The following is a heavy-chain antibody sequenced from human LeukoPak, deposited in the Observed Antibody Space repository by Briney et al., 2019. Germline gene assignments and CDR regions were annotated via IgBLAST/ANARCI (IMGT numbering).Heavy chain of an antibody. J-gene: IGHJ4*02. CDR1: GFTCSNFW. Sequence: GGSLRLSCAASGFTCSNFWRNWVRQAPAKGLEWVANLKQDGSVKHYVDSVKGRFTISRDNTKNSLYLQMNSLRAEDTAVYYCLGGTGRIFDYWGQGTLVTVSS. CDR2: LKQDGSVK. V-gene: IGHV3-7*01. CDR3: LGGTGRIFDY. D-gene: IGHD1-1*01.